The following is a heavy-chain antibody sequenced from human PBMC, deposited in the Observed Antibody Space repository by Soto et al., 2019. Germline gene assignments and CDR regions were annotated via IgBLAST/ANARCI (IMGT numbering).Heavy chain of an antibody. Sequence: EVQLVESGGGLVQPGRSLRLSCAASGFPFDDFAMHWVRQAPGKGLEWVSGISWDSGTIVYVDSVKGRFTISRDNAKNSLHLQMNSLRAEDTALYYCAKDMRGRSSSSRYYYGMDVWGQGTTVTVSS. CDR2: ISWDSGTI. CDR1: GFPFDDFA. D-gene: IGHD6-13*01. V-gene: IGHV3-9*01. J-gene: IGHJ6*02. CDR3: AKDMRGRSSSSRYYYGMDV.